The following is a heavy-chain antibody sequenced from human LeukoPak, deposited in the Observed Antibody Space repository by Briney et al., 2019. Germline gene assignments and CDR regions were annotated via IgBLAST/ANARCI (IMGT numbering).Heavy chain of an antibody. CDR1: GFTFSRYW. Sequence: PGGSLRLSCAASGFTFSRYWMHWVRQAPGKGLVWVSRINGDASSTSYADSVKGRFTISRDNAKSTLYLQMNSLRAEDTAVYYCAVSGDGHNYFDYWGQGTLVTVSS. D-gene: IGHD5-24*01. CDR2: INGDASST. CDR3: AVSGDGHNYFDY. V-gene: IGHV3-74*01. J-gene: IGHJ4*02.